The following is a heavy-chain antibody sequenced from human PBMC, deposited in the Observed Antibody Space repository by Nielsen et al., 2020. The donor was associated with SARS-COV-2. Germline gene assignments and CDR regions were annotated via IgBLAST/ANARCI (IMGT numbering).Heavy chain of an antibody. CDR2: IGTAGDT. CDR3: AKAGSGSYVSAFDI. J-gene: IGHJ3*02. Sequence: GVLKISCAASGFTFSSYDMHWVRQATGKGLEWVSAIGTAGDTYYADSVKGRFTISRDNSKNTLYLQMNSLRAEDTAVYYCAKAGSGSYVSAFDIWGQGTMVTVSS. V-gene: IGHV3-13*04. CDR1: GFTFSSYD. D-gene: IGHD1-26*01.